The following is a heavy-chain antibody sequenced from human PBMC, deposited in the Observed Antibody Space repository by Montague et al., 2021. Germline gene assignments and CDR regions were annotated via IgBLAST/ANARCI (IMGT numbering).Heavy chain of an antibody. V-gene: IGHV4-38-2*02. CDR1: RSLIDSDYY. CDR2: VSHGGRT. Sequence: ETLSLTCTVSRSLIDSDYYWGWIRQPPGKGLEWMGSVSHGGRTYYNPSLKSRVTISVDTSNNHFSLKLSSVTAADTAMYYCARERDRYYYMDIWGKGTTITVSS. J-gene: IGHJ6*03. CDR3: ARERDRYYYMDI.